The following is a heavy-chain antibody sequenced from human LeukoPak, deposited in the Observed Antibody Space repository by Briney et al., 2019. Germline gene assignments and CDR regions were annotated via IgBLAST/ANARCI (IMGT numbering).Heavy chain of an antibody. D-gene: IGHD6-19*01. CDR2: ISYDGSDK. Sequence: GTSLRLSCAASGFTFSSYGTHWVRQAPGKGLEWVAIISYDGSDKYYADSVKGRFTISRDNSKNTLYVQMNSLRAEDTAIYYCAKDGALRQWLVSGDYYYGMDVWGKGTTVTVSS. V-gene: IGHV3-30*18. CDR1: GFTFSSYG. CDR3: AKDGALRQWLVSGDYYYGMDV. J-gene: IGHJ6*04.